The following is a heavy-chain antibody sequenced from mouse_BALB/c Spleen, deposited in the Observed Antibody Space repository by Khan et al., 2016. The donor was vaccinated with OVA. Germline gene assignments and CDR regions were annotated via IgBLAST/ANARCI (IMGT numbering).Heavy chain of an antibody. CDR3: ARENYDSRGCYAMDY. Sequence: DLVKPGASVKLSCKASGYTFTSYWINWIKQRPGQGLEWIGRIGPGSSNAYYNDMFKGKATLTVDTSSNTAYIQLSSLSSEDSAVEFCARENYDSRGCYAMDYWGQGASVTVSA. CDR1: GYTFTSYW. CDR2: IGPGSSNA. V-gene: IGHV1S41*01. J-gene: IGHJ4*01. D-gene: IGHD2-4*01.